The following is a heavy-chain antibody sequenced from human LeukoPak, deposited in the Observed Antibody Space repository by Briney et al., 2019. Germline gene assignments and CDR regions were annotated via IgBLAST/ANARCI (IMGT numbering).Heavy chain of an antibody. CDR1: GYTFTGYY. J-gene: IGHJ6*03. CDR2: INPNSGGT. CDR3: ARDVVVPAAKNYYYYMDV. V-gene: IGHV1-2*02. D-gene: IGHD2-2*01. Sequence: ASVKVSCKASGYTFTGYYMRWVRQAPGQGLEWMGWINPNSGGTNYAQKFQGRVTMTRDTSISTAYMELSRLRSDDTAVYYCARDVVVPAAKNYYYYMDVWGKGTTVTVSS.